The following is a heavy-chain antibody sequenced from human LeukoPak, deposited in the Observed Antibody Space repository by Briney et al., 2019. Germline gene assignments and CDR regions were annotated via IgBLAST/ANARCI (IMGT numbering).Heavy chain of an antibody. Sequence: PGGSLRLSCAASGFTFSSYAMFWVRQAPGQGLAWVSAVSGTTGKTYYADSVKGRFTISRDNSKNTVYLQMDSLRVDDTAVYYCATPAYRDRGGFEYWGQGTLVTVSS. CDR3: ATPAYRDRGGFEY. D-gene: IGHD1-26*01. CDR1: GFTFSSYA. J-gene: IGHJ4*02. V-gene: IGHV3-23*01. CDR2: VSGTTGKT.